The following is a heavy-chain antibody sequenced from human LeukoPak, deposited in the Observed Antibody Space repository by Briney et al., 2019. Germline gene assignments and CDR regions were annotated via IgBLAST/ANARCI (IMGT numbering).Heavy chain of an antibody. CDR2: IKQDGSEK. D-gene: IGHD1-1*01. J-gene: IGHJ3*02. V-gene: IGHV3-7*01. Sequence: GGSLRLSCAASGFTFSSYWMSWVRQAPGKGLEWVANIKQDGSEKYYVGSVKGRFTISRDNAKNSLYLQMNSLRAEDTAVYYCARDRYRLVPYDAFDIWGQGTMVTVSS. CDR1: GFTFSSYW. CDR3: ARDRYRLVPYDAFDI.